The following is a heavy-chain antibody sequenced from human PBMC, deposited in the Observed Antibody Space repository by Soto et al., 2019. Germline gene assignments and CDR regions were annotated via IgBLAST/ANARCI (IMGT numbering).Heavy chain of an antibody. V-gene: IGHV1-18*01. D-gene: IGHD3-10*01. CDR3: AREYYYGSGGAY. Sequence: QVQLVQSGAEVKKPGASVKVSCKASGYTFTSYGISWVRQAPGQGLEWMGWISAYNGNTNYAQKLQGXDXXXTXXSTSTAYMELRSLGSDDTAVYSCAREYYYGSGGAYWGQGTLVTVSS. CDR2: ISAYNGNT. CDR1: GYTFTSYG. J-gene: IGHJ4*02.